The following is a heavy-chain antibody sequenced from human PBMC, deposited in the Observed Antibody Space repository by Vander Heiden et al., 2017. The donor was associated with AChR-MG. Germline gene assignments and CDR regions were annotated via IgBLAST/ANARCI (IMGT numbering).Heavy chain of an antibody. CDR2: FSWNSGSI. Sequence: EVQLAESGGGLVQPGRSLRRTCAPSGIRFDAYAMRWVRPAPGKGLGWVAGFSWNSGSIGYADSGKGQVTISRDNAKNSLYLQMNSLRAEDTELYDCAKADVGVVASAWASAFDIWGQGTMVTVSS. CDR1: GIRFDAYA. CDR3: AKADVGVVASAWASAFDI. J-gene: IGHJ3*02. V-gene: IGHV3-9*01. D-gene: IGHD2-15*01.